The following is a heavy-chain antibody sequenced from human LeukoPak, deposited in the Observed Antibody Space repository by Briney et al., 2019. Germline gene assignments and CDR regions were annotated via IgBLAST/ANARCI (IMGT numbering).Heavy chain of an antibody. CDR3: ARGDLDYGGNTRTNYFNY. D-gene: IGHD4-23*01. Sequence: SETLSLTCTVSGYSISSGYYWGWIRQPPGKGLEWIGSIYHSGSTYYNPSLKSRVTISVDTSKNQFSLKLSSVTAADTAVYYCARGDLDYGGNTRTNYFNYWGQGTLVTVSS. J-gene: IGHJ4*02. CDR1: GYSISSGYY. CDR2: IYHSGST. V-gene: IGHV4-38-2*02.